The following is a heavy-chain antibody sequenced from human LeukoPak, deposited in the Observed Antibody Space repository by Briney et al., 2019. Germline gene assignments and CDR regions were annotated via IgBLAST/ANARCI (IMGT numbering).Heavy chain of an antibody. V-gene: IGHV4-34*01. CDR2: IHHSKGT. D-gene: IGHD3-10*01. Sequence: SETLSLTCAVYGESISDYYWTWIRQFPGKGLEWIGEIHHSKGTNYNPSLKSRLTMSVDRSKNQFSLKLSSVTAADTAIYSCARATAAGSGRAFDYWAQGSLAPVSS. CDR1: GESISDYY. CDR3: ARATAAGSGRAFDY. J-gene: IGHJ4*02.